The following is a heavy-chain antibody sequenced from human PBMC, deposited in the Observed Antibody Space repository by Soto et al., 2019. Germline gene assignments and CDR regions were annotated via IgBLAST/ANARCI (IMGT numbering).Heavy chain of an antibody. D-gene: IGHD3-22*01. V-gene: IGHV1-69*06. Sequence: GASVKFSCKASGGTFSSYAISWVRQAPGQGLEWMGGIIPIFGTANYAQKFQGRVTITADKSTSTAYMELSSLRPEDTATYYCARIRGDYDSSGKYNWFVGFDPWGQGTLVTVSS. J-gene: IGHJ5*02. CDR1: GGTFSSYA. CDR3: ARIRGDYDSSGKYNWFVGFDP. CDR2: IIPIFGTA.